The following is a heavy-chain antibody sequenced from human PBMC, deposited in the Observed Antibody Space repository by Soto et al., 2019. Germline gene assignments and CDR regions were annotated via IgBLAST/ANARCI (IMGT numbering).Heavy chain of an antibody. Sequence: SETLSLTCAVYGGSFSGYYWSWIRQPPGKGLEWIGEINHSGSTNYNPSLKSRVTISVDTSKNQFSLKLSSVTAADTAVYYCARDTKILRPFDYWGQGTLVTVSS. CDR2: INHSGST. V-gene: IGHV4-34*01. D-gene: IGHD4-17*01. CDR1: GGSFSGYY. CDR3: ARDTKILRPFDY. J-gene: IGHJ4*02.